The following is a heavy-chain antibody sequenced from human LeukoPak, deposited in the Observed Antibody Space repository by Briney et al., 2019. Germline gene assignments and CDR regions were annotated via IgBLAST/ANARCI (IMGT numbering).Heavy chain of an antibody. CDR3: ARAPPHVLLWFGESPGGDY. Sequence: ASVKVSCKASGYTFTGYYMHWVRQAPGQGLEWMGWINPNSGNTGYAQKFQGRVTMTRNTSISTAYMELSSLRSEDTAVYYCARAPPHVLLWFGESPGGDYWGQGTLVTVSS. CDR1: GYTFTGYY. CDR2: INPNSGNT. J-gene: IGHJ4*02. D-gene: IGHD3-10*01. V-gene: IGHV1-8*02.